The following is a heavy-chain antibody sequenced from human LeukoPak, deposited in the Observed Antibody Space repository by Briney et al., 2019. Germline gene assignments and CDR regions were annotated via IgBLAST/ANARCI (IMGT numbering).Heavy chain of an antibody. CDR2: ISSSSSYI. J-gene: IGHJ4*02. CDR3: ARGLGYFDWLSVDY. CDR1: GFTFSSYS. D-gene: IGHD3-9*01. V-gene: IGHV3-21*01. Sequence: GGSLRLSCAASGFTFSSYSMNWVRQAPGKGLEWVSSISSSSSYIYYADSVKGRFTISRDSAKNSLYLQMNSLRAEDTAVYYCARGLGYFDWLSVDYWGQGTLVTVSS.